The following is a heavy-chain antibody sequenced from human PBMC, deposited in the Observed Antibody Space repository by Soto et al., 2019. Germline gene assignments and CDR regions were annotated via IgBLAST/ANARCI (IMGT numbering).Heavy chain of an antibody. CDR1: GASVTSPEHY. CDR3: ARDYMAVVD. D-gene: IGHD2-15*01. V-gene: IGHV4-30-4*01. J-gene: IGHJ4*02. Sequence: SETLSLTCSVSGASVTSPEHYWTWIRQSPGKGLEWIGYIYHSGSTYYNPSLKSRATISLDTSKNQFSLKLSSVTAADTAVYYCARDYMAVVDWGQGTLVTVSS. CDR2: IYHSGST.